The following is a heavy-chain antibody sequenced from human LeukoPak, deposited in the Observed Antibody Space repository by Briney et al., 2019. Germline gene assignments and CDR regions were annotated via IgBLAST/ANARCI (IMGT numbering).Heavy chain of an antibody. J-gene: IGHJ5*02. CDR1: GYTFTSYA. D-gene: IGHD3-10*01. V-gene: IGHV1-3*01. Sequence: ASVKVSCKASGYTFTSYAMHWVRQAPGQRLEWMGWINAGNGNTKYSQKFQGRVTITRDTSASTAYMELSSLRSEDTAVYYCARDLAMVRGVRGNNWFDPWGQGTLVTVSS. CDR2: INAGNGNT. CDR3: ARDLAMVRGVRGNNWFDP.